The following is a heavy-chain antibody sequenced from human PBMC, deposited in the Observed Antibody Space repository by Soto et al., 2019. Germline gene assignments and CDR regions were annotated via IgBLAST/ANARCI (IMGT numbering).Heavy chain of an antibody. CDR3: VKPYFDFWSGYYAAAKEDAFDI. D-gene: IGHD3-3*01. CDR1: GFTFSSYA. CDR2: IRGNGRIT. Sequence: DVQLLESGGGLVQPGGSLRLSCATSGFTFSSYAMSWVRQAPGTGLEWVSGIRGNGRITHYADSVKGRFTVSRDNSNNTLYLQMNNLRAEDTALYYCVKPYFDFWSGYYAAAKEDAFDIWGQGTMVTVSS. V-gene: IGHV3-23*01. J-gene: IGHJ3*02.